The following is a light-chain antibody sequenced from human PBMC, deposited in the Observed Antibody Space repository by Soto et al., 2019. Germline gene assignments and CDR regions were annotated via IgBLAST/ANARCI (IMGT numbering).Light chain of an antibody. J-gene: IGLJ3*02. V-gene: IGLV2-14*01. CDR1: SSDVGGYNF. CDR2: EVT. Sequence: QSALTQPASVSGSPGQSITISCTGTSSDVGGYNFVSWYQQHPGKAPKLMIYEVTNRPSGVSIRFSGSKSGNTASLTISGLQTEDEADYFCSSYTRQNTRVFGGGTKLTGL. CDR3: SSYTRQNTRV.